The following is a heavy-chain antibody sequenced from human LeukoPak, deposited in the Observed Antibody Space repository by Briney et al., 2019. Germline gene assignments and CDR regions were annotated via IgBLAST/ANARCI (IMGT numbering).Heavy chain of an antibody. CDR2: IYPDDSDT. CDR1: GYSFTSYW. D-gene: IGHD3-22*01. J-gene: IGHJ4*02. V-gene: IGHV5-51*01. CDR3: ARQNREYSSDTPLDY. Sequence: GESLKISCKGSGYSFTSYWIGWVRQMPEKGLEWMGIIYPDDSDTRYSPSFQGQVTISADKSISTAYLQWSSLKASDTAMYYCARQNREYSSDTPLDYWGQGTLVTVSS.